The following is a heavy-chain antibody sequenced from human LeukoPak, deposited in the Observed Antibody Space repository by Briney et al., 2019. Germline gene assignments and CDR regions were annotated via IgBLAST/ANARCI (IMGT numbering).Heavy chain of an antibody. CDR1: GGSISSYY. Sequence: SETLSLTCTVSGGSISSYYWSWIRRPAGKGLEWIGRIYTSGSTNYSPSLKSRVTMSVDTSKNQFSLRLSSVNAADTAVYFCAREGTSGGLNWLDPWGQGTLVTVSS. D-gene: IGHD3-10*01. CDR2: IYTSGST. CDR3: AREGTSGGLNWLDP. J-gene: IGHJ5*02. V-gene: IGHV4-4*07.